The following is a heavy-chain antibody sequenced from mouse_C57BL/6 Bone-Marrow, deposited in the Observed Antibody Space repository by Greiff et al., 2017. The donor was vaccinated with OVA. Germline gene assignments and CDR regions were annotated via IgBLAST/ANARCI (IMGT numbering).Heavy chain of an antibody. Sequence: QVQLQPGAELVMPGASVKLSCKASGYTFTSYWMHWVKQRPGQGLEWIGEIDPSDSYTNYNQKFKGKSTLTVDKSSSTAYMQLSSLTSEDSAVYYCARENYDYDEGDAMDYWGQGTSVTVSS. V-gene: IGHV1-69*01. D-gene: IGHD2-4*01. CDR3: ARENYDYDEGDAMDY. CDR1: GYTFTSYW. J-gene: IGHJ4*01. CDR2: IDPSDSYT.